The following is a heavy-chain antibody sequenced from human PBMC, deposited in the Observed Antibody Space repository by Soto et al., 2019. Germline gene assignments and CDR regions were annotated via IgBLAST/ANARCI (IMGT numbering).Heavy chain of an antibody. CDR3: VRQPTVTTNY. Sequence: QVQLVQSGAEVKKPGASVKVSCKASGYTFTNYDINWVRQATGQGLEWMGWMNPNSGNTGYAQKFQGRVTMPRNTSVSTAYRQLSSLRSEDTAVYYCVRQPTVTTNYWGQGTLVTVSS. V-gene: IGHV1-8*01. J-gene: IGHJ4*02. CDR2: MNPNSGNT. D-gene: IGHD4-17*01. CDR1: GYTFTNYD.